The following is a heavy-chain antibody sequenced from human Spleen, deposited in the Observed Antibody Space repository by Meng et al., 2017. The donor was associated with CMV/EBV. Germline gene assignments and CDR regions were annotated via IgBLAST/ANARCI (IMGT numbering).Heavy chain of an antibody. CDR3: ARDSRAVAGKGPAPFDY. CDR2: MYSSGRT. J-gene: IGHJ4*02. D-gene: IGHD6-19*01. V-gene: IGHV3-53*01. CDR1: GFRVGSNY. Sequence: SGFRVGSNYMSWVRQAPGKGLECVSVMYSSGRTHYADSVKGRFTISRDSSKNTLYLQMNSLRADDTAKYYCARDSRAVAGKGPAPFDYWGQGTLVTVSS.